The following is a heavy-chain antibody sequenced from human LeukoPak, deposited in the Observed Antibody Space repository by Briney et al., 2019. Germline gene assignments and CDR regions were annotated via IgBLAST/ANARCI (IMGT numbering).Heavy chain of an antibody. CDR3: AKTYYDFWSSYYPFDP. CDR2: IRNDGSNK. V-gene: IGHV3-30*02. CDR1: GFTFSSYG. Sequence: PGGSLRLSCAASGFTFSSYGMHWVRQAPGKGLEWVAFIRNDGSNKYYADSVKGRFTISRDNSKNTLCLQMNSLRAEDTAVYYCAKTYYDFWSSYYPFDPWGQGTLVTVSS. D-gene: IGHD3-3*01. J-gene: IGHJ5*02.